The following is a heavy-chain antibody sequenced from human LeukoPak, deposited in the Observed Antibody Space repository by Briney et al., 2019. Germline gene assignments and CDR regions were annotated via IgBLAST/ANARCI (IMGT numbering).Heavy chain of an antibody. CDR3: ARDPRVSFEVAAGGYDY. J-gene: IGHJ4*02. Sequence: GASVKVSCKASGSSFTSYYMHWVRQAPGQGLEWMGIINPSGGSTTYAQKFQGRVTTTRDTSASTFYMELSSLRSEDTAVYYCARDPRVSFEVAAGGYDYWGQGTLVTVSS. CDR2: INPSGGST. D-gene: IGHD6-13*01. V-gene: IGHV1-46*01. CDR1: GSSFTSYY.